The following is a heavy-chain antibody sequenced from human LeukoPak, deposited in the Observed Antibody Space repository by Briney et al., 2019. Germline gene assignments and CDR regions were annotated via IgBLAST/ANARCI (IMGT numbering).Heavy chain of an antibody. CDR2: ISSSSSYI. Sequence: GGSLRLSCAASGFTSSSYSMNWVRQAPGKGLEWVSSISSSSSYIYYADSVKGRLTISRDNAKNSLYLQMNSLRAEDTAVYYCARDRYYYDSSGYYPMSDYWGQGTLVTVSS. D-gene: IGHD3-22*01. J-gene: IGHJ4*02. CDR1: GFTSSSYS. CDR3: ARDRYYYDSSGYYPMSDY. V-gene: IGHV3-21*01.